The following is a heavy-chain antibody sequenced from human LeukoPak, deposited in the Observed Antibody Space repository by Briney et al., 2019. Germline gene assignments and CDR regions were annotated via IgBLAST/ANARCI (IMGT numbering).Heavy chain of an antibody. CDR2: INHSGST. V-gene: IGHV4-34*01. CDR3: AGGYSSSWYVRSWFDP. D-gene: IGHD6-13*01. J-gene: IGHJ5*02. Sequence: SETLSLTCAVYGGSFSGYYWSWLRQPPGKGLEWIGEINHSGSTNYNPSLKSRVTISVDTSKNQFSLKLSSVTAAGTAVYYCAGGYSSSWYVRSWFDPWGQGTLVTVSS. CDR1: GGSFSGYY.